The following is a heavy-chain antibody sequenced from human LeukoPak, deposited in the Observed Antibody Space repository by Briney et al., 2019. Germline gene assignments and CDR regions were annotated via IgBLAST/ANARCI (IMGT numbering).Heavy chain of an antibody. CDR3: ARALSWTTESYYYMDV. CDR1: GYTFTSYD. D-gene: IGHD3/OR15-3a*01. V-gene: IGHV1-8*01. J-gene: IGHJ6*03. CDR2: MNPNSGNT. Sequence: ASVKVSCKASGYTFTSYDVNWVRQATGQGLEWLGWMNPNSGNTGYAQNFQGRVTMTMNTSITTAYMELSSLRSEDTAVYYCARALSWTTESYYYMDVWDKGTTVTVSS.